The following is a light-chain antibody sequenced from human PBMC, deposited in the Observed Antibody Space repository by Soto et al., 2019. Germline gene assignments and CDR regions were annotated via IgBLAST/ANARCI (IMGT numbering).Light chain of an antibody. Sequence: QSALTQPASVSGSPGQSITISCTGTSSDVGGYNYVSWYQQHPGKAPKLMIDEVSNRPSGVSNRFSGSKSGNTASLTISGLPAEDEADYYVSSYTSSSTRVFGTGTKVTVL. CDR2: EVS. CDR3: SSYTSSSTRV. J-gene: IGLJ1*01. CDR1: SSDVGGYNY. V-gene: IGLV2-14*01.